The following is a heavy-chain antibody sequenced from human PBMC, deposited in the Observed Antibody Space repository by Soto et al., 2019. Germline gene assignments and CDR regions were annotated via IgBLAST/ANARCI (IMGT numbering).Heavy chain of an antibody. J-gene: IGHJ4*02. CDR3: ARAGDYYYDSSGYFDY. CDR2: IYYSGST. CDR1: GGSISSGDYY. V-gene: IGHV4-30-4*01. D-gene: IGHD3-22*01. Sequence: QVQLQESGPGLVKPSQTLSLTCTVSGGSISSGDYYWSWIRQPPGKGLEWIGYIYYSGSTYYNPSLKSRVTISVDTSKNRFSLKLSSVSAADTAVYYCARAGDYYYDSSGYFDYWGQGTLVTVSS.